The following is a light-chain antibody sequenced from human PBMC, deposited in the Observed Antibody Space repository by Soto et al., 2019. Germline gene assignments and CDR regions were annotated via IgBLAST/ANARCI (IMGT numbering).Light chain of an antibody. CDR2: DAS. Sequence: EIVLTQSPATLSLSPGERATLSCRACQSISSYLAWYQQKPGQAPRLLIYDASNRATGIPARFSGSGSGTDFTLTINSLEPEDFAVYYCQQRSNWPLTFGGGTKVEIK. CDR1: QSISSY. CDR3: QQRSNWPLT. J-gene: IGKJ4*01. V-gene: IGKV3-11*01.